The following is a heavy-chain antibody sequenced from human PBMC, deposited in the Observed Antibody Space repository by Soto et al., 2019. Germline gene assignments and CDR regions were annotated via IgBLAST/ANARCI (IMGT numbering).Heavy chain of an antibody. CDR3: ARDIAVAGTGDY. CDR2: VWYDGSNK. D-gene: IGHD6-19*01. J-gene: IGHJ4*02. V-gene: IGHV3-33*01. CDR1: GFTFSSYG. Sequence: GGSLRLSCAASGFTFSSYGMHWVRQAPGKGLEWVAVVWYDGSNKYYADSVKGRFTISRDNSKNTLYLQMNSLRAEDTAVYYCARDIAVAGTGDYWGQGTLVTVSS.